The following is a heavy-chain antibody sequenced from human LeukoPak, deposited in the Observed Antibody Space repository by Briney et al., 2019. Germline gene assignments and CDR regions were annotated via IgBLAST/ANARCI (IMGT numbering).Heavy chain of an antibody. D-gene: IGHD6-19*01. CDR3: AREDSGLDS. J-gene: IGHJ4*02. Sequence: GRSLRLSCAASGFTFSSYGMHWVRQAPGKGLEWVAVISYDGSNKYYADSVKGRFTISRDNSKNTLYLQMNSLRAEDTAVYYCAREDSGLDSWGQGTLVTVSS. CDR1: GFTFSSYG. CDR2: ISYDGSNK. V-gene: IGHV3-30*03.